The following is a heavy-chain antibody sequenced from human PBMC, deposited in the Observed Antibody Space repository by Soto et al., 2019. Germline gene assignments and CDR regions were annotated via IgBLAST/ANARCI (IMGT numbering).Heavy chain of an antibody. CDR3: TRDRGDASDY. CDR2: TFGAGTT. CDR1: GFTCTTYY. D-gene: IGHD3-10*01. Sequence: EVQLVESGGSLVQPGWSLTLSCAASGFTCTTYYMNWVRQAPGKGLEWISITFGAGTTYYADSVKGRFTISRDNSKNTLFLQMDSLSAADTAVYYCTRDRGDASDYWGQGTLVTVSS. J-gene: IGHJ4*02. V-gene: IGHV3-66*01.